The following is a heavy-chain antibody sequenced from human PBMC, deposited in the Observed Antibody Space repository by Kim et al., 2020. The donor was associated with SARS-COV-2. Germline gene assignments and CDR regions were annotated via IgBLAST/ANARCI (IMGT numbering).Heavy chain of an antibody. Sequence: NNHPTLKSRVTISVDPSKNQFSLKLSSVTAADTAVYYCARALTTGKAFDIWGQGTMVTVSS. D-gene: IGHD4-17*01. V-gene: IGHV4-34*01. CDR3: ARALTTGKAFDI. J-gene: IGHJ3*02.